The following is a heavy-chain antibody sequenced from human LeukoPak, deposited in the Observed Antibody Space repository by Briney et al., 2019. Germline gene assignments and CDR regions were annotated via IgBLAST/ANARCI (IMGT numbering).Heavy chain of an antibody. CDR2: ISSDGSVT. CDR3: VRGSLRLPRSTPDY. V-gene: IGHV3-74*03. D-gene: IGHD2-21*02. Sequence: PGGSQRLSCGVSGFSFSNYWMHWVRQDPGKGLVWVSYISSDGSVTKYAASVKGRFTISRDNAVNTLYLQMNSLRVEDTAVYYCVRGSLRLPRSTPDYWGQGTLVTVSS. CDR1: GFSFSNYW. J-gene: IGHJ4*02.